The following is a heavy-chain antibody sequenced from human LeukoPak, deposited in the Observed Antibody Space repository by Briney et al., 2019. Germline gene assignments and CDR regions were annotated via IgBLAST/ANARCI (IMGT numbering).Heavy chain of an antibody. CDR2: IIPIFGTA. V-gene: IGHV1-69*05. Sequence: GASVKVSCKASGGTFSSYAISWVRQAPGQGLEWMGGIIPIFGTANYAQKFQGRVTTTTDESTSTAYMELSSLRSEDTAVYYCARDEADDAFDIWGQGTMVTVSS. CDR3: ARDEADDAFDI. J-gene: IGHJ3*02. CDR1: GGTFSSYA.